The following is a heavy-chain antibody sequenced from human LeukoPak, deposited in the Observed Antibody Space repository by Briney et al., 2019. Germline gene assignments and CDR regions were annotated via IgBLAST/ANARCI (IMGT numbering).Heavy chain of an antibody. CDR2: INPSGGTT. V-gene: IGHV1-46*01. J-gene: IGHJ4*02. Sequence: ASVKVSCKASGYRFTNFYIHWVRQAPGQGLEWLGIINPSGGTTTSAQKFQGRVTMTRDTSTSTVYMELSSLRSEDTAVYYCARDQARFYSDSSGYYYVDWGQGTPVTVPS. CDR1: GYRFTNFY. D-gene: IGHD3-22*01. CDR3: ARDQARFYSDSSGYYYVD.